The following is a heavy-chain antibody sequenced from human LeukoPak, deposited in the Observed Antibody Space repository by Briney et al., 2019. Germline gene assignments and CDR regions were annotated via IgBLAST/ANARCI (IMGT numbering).Heavy chain of an antibody. D-gene: IGHD2-15*01. J-gene: IGHJ6*03. CDR2: ISAYNGNT. Sequence: ASVKVSCKASGYTFTNYAMNWLRQAPGHGLEWMGWISAYNGNTNYAQKLQGRVTMTTDTSTSAAYMELRSLRSDDTAVYYCARLSKHCSGGSCYYYYYYMDVWGKGTTVTVSS. CDR3: ARLSKHCSGGSCYYYYYYMDV. CDR1: GYTFTNYA. V-gene: IGHV1-18*01.